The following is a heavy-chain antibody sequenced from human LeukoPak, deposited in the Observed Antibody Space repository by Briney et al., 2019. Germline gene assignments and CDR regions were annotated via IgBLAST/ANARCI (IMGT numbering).Heavy chain of an antibody. CDR2: ISGSGGTT. Sequence: PGGSLRLSCAASGFTFSSYAMSWVRLAPGKGLEWVSGISGSGGTTYYADSVKGRFTISRDNSKNTLYLQMNSLRAEDTAVYYCAKVFGNWYLDYWGQGTLVTVSS. CDR3: AKVFGNWYLDY. CDR1: GFTFSSYA. J-gene: IGHJ4*02. V-gene: IGHV3-23*01. D-gene: IGHD6-13*01.